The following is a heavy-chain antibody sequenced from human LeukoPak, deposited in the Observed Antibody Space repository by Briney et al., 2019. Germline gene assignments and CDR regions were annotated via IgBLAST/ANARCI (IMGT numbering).Heavy chain of an antibody. CDR2: IYYSGST. J-gene: IGHJ5*02. CDR1: GGSISSSSYY. Sequence: SETLSLTCTVSGGSISSSSYYWGWIRQPPGKGLEWIGSIYYSGSTYYNPSLKSRVTISVDTSKNQFSLKLTSVTAADRAVYYCARIPGGALNWFDPWGQGTLVTVSS. D-gene: IGHD2-2*02. V-gene: IGHV4-39*01. CDR3: ARIPGGALNWFDP.